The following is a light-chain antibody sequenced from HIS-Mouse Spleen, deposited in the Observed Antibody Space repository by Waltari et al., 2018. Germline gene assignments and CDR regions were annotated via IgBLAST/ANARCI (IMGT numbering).Light chain of an antibody. J-gene: IGLJ2*01. Sequence: QSALTQPASVSGSPGQSITISCTGTSSHVGGYNYDPWYQQHPGKAPKLMIYEVSNRPSGVSNRFSGSKSGNTASLTISGLQAEDEADYYCSSYTSSSTLVFGGGTKLTVL. CDR1: SSHVGGYNY. V-gene: IGLV2-14*01. CDR2: EVS. CDR3: SSYTSSSTLV.